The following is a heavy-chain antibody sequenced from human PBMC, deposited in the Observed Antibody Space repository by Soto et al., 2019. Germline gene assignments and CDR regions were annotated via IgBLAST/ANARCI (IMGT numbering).Heavy chain of an antibody. V-gene: IGHV3-43*01. D-gene: IGHD3-9*01. CDR2: ISWDGGIT. CDR3: ARDSYDILTGHKRYFDF. CDR1: GFSFEDYT. J-gene: IGHJ4*02. Sequence: PGGSLRLSCAASGFSFEDYTMHWVRQGPGKGPEWISLISWDGGITDYSDSVKGRFISSRDNSKNSLFLEMNSLTSEDVAMYFCARDSYDILTGHKRYFDFWGQGNLVTVSS.